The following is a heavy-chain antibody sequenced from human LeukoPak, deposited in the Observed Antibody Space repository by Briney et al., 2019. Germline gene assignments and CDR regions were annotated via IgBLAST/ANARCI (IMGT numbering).Heavy chain of an antibody. CDR1: GGTFTSDT. Sequence: GSSVKVSCKASGGTFTSDTISRVRQAPGQGLEWMGRIIPILGIANYAQKFQGRVTITADKSTSTAYMELSSLRSEDTAVYYCAREGDMTPFDYWGQGTLVTVSS. J-gene: IGHJ4*02. V-gene: IGHV1-69*04. CDR3: AREGDMTPFDY. CDR2: IIPILGIA.